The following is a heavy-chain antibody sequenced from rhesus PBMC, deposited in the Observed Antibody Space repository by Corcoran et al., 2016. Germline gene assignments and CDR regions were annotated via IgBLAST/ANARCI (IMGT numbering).Heavy chain of an antibody. Sequence: EVQLVESGGGLAKPGGSLRLSCAASGFTFSSYWMNWVRQAQVKGLEWVSAITSGGGDTNYPDSVKGRFTISRDNSKNTRSLEMNSLRAEDTAVYYCAKQGSSYHAGFDYWGQGVLVTVSS. V-gene: IGHV3S25*01. D-gene: IGHD4-29*01. CDR1: GFTFSSYW. CDR2: ITSGGGDT. J-gene: IGHJ4*01. CDR3: AKQGSSYHAGFDY.